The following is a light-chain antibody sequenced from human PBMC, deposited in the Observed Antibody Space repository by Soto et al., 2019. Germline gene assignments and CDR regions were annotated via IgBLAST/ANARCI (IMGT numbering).Light chain of an antibody. CDR2: EVS. J-gene: IGLJ1*01. CDR3: SSYTSSSTPYV. V-gene: IGLV2-14*01. CDR1: SSDGGGYNY. Sequence: QSALTQPASVSGSPGQSITISCTGTSSDGGGYNYVSWYQQHPGKAPKIMIYEVSNRPSGVSNRFSGSKSGNTASLTISGLQAEEEADYYCSSYTSSSTPYVFGTGTKVTVL.